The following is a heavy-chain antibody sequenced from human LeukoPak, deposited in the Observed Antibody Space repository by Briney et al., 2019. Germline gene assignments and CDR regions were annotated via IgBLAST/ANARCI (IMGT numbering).Heavy chain of an antibody. J-gene: IGHJ3*02. Sequence: GGSLRLSCAVSGITLSNYGMSWVRQAPGKGLEWVSVIYSGGSTYYADSVKGRFTISRDNSKNTLYLQMNSLRAEDTAVYYCARVMTAAFDIWGQGTMVTVSS. CDR2: IYSGGST. CDR1: GITLSNYG. D-gene: IGHD3-16*01. V-gene: IGHV3-53*01. CDR3: ARVMTAAFDI.